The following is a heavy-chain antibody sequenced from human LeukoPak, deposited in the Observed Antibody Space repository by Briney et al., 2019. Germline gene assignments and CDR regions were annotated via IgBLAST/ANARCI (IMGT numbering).Heavy chain of an antibody. D-gene: IGHD6-19*01. CDR2: ISGSGGST. Sequence: GGSLRLSCAASGFTFSSYGMSWVRQAPGKGLEWVSAISGSGGSTYYADSVKGRFTISRDNSKNTLYLQMNSLRAEDTAVYYCAKDPYSSAWYGRSDYWGQGTLVTVSS. CDR3: AKDPYSSAWYGRSDY. V-gene: IGHV3-23*01. J-gene: IGHJ4*02. CDR1: GFTFSSYG.